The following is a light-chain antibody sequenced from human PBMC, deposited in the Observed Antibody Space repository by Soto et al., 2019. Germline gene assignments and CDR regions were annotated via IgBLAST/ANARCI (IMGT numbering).Light chain of an antibody. CDR3: QQRSNWPT. CDR1: QSVSSD. CDR2: GAS. J-gene: IGKJ5*01. V-gene: IGKV3-11*01. Sequence: EIVMTQSPATLSVSPGERATLSCRASQSVSSDLAWYHQKPGQAPRLLIYGASTRATGIPARFSGSGSGTDFTLTISSLEPEDFAVYYCQQRSNWPTFGQGTRLEIK.